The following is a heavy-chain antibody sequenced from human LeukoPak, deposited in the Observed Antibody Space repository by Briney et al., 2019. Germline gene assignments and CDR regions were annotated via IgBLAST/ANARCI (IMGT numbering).Heavy chain of an antibody. J-gene: IGHJ4*02. CDR1: GDSISTYY. V-gene: IGHV4-59*01. D-gene: IGHD5-12*01. Sequence: SETLSLTCTVSGDSISTYYWSWIRQPPGKGLEWIGYMYYSGSTNYNPSLKSRVTISLDTPKNQFSLRLNSVTAVDTAVYYCARGVAGYGPYDYWGQGTLVTVSS. CDR3: ARGVAGYGPYDY. CDR2: MYYSGST.